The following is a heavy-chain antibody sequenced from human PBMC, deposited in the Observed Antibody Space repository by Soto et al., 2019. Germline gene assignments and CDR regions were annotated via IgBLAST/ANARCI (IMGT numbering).Heavy chain of an antibody. CDR1: GYTFTTFG. CDR3: ARSPRVIVAAKGTLDY. V-gene: IGHV1-18*04. CDR2: ISTSTGNT. Sequence: QVQLVQSGGEVKKPGASVKVSCKASGYTFTTFGITWVRQAPGQGLEWMGWISTSTGNTNYAQKLQGRVTLTTDTSTRTAYLELGSLTSDDTAVYYCARSPRVIVAAKGTLDYWGQGTLVTVSS. J-gene: IGHJ4*02. D-gene: IGHD5-12*01.